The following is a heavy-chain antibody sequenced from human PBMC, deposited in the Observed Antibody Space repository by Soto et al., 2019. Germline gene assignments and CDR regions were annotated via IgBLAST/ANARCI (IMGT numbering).Heavy chain of an antibody. CDR2: IYHSGST. CDR1: GRTIASGRSS. V-gene: IGHV4-30-2*06. D-gene: IGHD6-6*01. J-gene: IGHJ5*02. CDR3: VRESVASGPNSFDT. Sequence: PSETMSLTCSVSGRTIASGRSSWNWIRQSPGKGLEWIAYIYHSGSTYYNPSLKSRVTISVDRSENQFSLKLTSVTAADTAVYYCVRESVASGPNSFDTWGPGTLVTVSS.